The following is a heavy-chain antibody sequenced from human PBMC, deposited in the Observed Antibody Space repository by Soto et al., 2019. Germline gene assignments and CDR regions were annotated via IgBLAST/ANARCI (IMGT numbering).Heavy chain of an antibody. D-gene: IGHD3-16*01. Sequence: PSETLSLTCTVSGDSVSSGNYFWSWIRQPPGKGLEWIGYIYYSGSTNYNPSLKSRVTMSVDTSRILFSLRLFSVTAAATAFYYRARIAVDRYMISWSVPWGQGILVNVSS. V-gene: IGHV4-61*01. CDR3: ARIAVDRYMISWSVP. CDR2: IYYSGST. CDR1: GDSVSSGNYF. J-gene: IGHJ5*02.